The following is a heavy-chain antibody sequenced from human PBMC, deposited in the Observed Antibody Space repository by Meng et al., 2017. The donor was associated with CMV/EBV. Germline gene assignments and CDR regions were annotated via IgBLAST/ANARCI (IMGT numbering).Heavy chain of an antibody. D-gene: IGHD6-19*01. CDR1: GFTFSDYD. CDR2: VNSNNDAT. Sequence: QVQMGEAGDELKKPGVSVKVSCTTSGFTFSDYDRHWVRQAPGQGLEWMGWVNSNNDATNYARKFQGRVSMTRDTSISTAHMELSRLMSDDTAVYYCVRSSGWSLFDYWGQGTLVTVSS. V-gene: IGHV1-2*02. CDR3: VRSSGWSLFDY. J-gene: IGHJ4*02.